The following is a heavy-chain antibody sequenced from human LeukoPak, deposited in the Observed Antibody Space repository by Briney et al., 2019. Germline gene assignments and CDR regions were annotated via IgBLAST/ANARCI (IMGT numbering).Heavy chain of an antibody. D-gene: IGHD1/OR15-1a*01. V-gene: IGHV3-7*03. CDR2: IKQDGSGL. CDR3: ARDPGRTGFDY. Sequence: GGSLRLSCAASGFTFSSYPMTWVRQAPGKGLEWVANIKQDGSGLYYVESVKGRFTISRDNAKNSLYLRMTSLRAEDTAVYYCARDPGRTGFDYWGQGTLVTVSS. CDR1: GFTFSSYP. J-gene: IGHJ4*02.